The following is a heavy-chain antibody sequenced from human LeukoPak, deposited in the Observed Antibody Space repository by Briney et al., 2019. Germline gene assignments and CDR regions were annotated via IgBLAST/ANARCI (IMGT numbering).Heavy chain of an antibody. CDR3: ARHDGIAARLIDY. CDR2: IYYSGST. J-gene: IGHJ4*02. CDR1: GGSISSSSYY. Sequence: SETLSLTCTVSGGSISSSSYYWGWIRQPPGKGLEWIGSIYYSGSTYYNPSLKSRVTISVDTSKNQFSLKLSSVTAADTAVYYCARHDGIAARLIDYWGQGTLVTVSS. D-gene: IGHD6-6*01. V-gene: IGHV4-39*01.